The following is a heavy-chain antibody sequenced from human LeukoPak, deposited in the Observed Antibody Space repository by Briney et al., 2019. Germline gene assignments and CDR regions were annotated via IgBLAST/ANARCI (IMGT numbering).Heavy chain of an antibody. CDR1: GGSISTSSYY. Sequence: SETLSLTCTVSGGSISTSSYYWSWIRQHPGKGLEWIGYIYYSGSTYYNPSLKSRVTISVDTSKNQFSLKLSSVTAADTAVYYCARASVVPAATYYFDYWGQGTLVTVSS. CDR2: IYYSGST. D-gene: IGHD2-2*01. V-gene: IGHV4-31*03. CDR3: ARASVVPAATYYFDY. J-gene: IGHJ4*02.